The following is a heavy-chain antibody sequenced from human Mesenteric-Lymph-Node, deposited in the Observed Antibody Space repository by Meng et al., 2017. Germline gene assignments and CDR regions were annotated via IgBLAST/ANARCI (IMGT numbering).Heavy chain of an antibody. CDR2: IDWDDDK. Sequence: SGPTLVKPTQTLTLTCTFSGFSLSTSGMCVSWIRQPPGKALEWLALIDWDDDKYYSTSLKTRLTISKDTSENQVVLTMTNMDPVDTATYYCARISSDYDYDRTGGMDVWGQGTTVTVSS. CDR3: ARISSDYDYDRTGGMDV. D-gene: IGHD3-22*01. J-gene: IGHJ6*02. CDR1: GFSLSTSGMC. V-gene: IGHV2-70*01.